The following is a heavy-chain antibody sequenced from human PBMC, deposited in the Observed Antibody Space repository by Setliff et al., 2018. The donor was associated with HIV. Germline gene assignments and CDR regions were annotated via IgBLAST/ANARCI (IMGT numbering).Heavy chain of an antibody. CDR3: ARDGGSSPSPVSDYYYYMDV. V-gene: IGHV3-48*01. Sequence: GGSLRLSCAASGFTFSRYSMNWVRQAPGKGLEWVSYISSSRSTIYYADSVKGRFTISRDNAKNSVYLQMNSLRAEDTAVYYCARDGGSSPSPVSDYYYYMDVWGKGTTVTVSS. D-gene: IGHD1-26*01. J-gene: IGHJ6*03. CDR2: ISSSRSTI. CDR1: GFTFSRYS.